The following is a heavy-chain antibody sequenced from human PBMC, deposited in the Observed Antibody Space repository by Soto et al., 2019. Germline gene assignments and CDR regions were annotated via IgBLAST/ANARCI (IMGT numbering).Heavy chain of an antibody. CDR1: GFSFSDYY. Sequence: QMQLVQSGGGLVKPGGSLRLSFAASGFSFSDYYMSWIRRAPGKGLEWVSYIGASGSPIYFGVSVKGRFSISRDNTNNSLYLQMNSLRPDDTAVYYCARGTYGMDVWGQGTTVIVSS. D-gene: IGHD3-10*01. CDR2: IGASGSPI. CDR3: ARGTYGMDV. V-gene: IGHV3-11*01. J-gene: IGHJ6*02.